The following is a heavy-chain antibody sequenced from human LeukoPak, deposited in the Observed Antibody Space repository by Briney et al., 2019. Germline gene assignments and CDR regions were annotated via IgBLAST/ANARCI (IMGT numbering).Heavy chain of an antibody. D-gene: IGHD6-6*01. CDR3: ARESNSSSPFDY. CDR1: GYTFTSYG. J-gene: IGHJ4*02. CDR2: INPNSGGT. V-gene: IGHV1-2*02. Sequence: ASVKVSCKASGYTFTSYGISWVRQAPGQGLEWMGWINPNSGGTNYAQKFQGRVTMTRDTSISTAYMELSRLRSDDTAVYYCARESNSSSPFDYWGQGTLVTVSS.